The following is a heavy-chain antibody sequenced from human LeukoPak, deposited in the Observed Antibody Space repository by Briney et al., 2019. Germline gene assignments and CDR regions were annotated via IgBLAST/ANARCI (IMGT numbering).Heavy chain of an antibody. CDR3: ARTTVTAILDY. J-gene: IGHJ4*02. CDR1: GGSISSGGYS. D-gene: IGHD2-21*02. Sequence: PSETLSLTCAVSGGSISSGGYSWSWIRQPPGKGLEWIGYIYHSGSTYYNPSLKSRVTISVDRSKNQFSLKLSSVTAADTAVYYCARTTVTAILDYWGQGTLVTVSS. CDR2: IYHSGST. V-gene: IGHV4-30-2*01.